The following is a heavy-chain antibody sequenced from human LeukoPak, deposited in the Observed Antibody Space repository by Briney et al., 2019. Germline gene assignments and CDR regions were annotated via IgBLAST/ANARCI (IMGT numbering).Heavy chain of an antibody. D-gene: IGHD4-17*01. CDR2: IDYSGST. V-gene: IGHV4-59*01. CDR1: GASISSYY. CDR3: AREAWVSGDSKYRYYGIDV. Sequence: PSETLSLTCTVSGASISSYYWSWIRQPSGKGLEWIGYIDYSGSTNYTPSLKSRVTISVDTSKSQFSLKLSSVTAADTALYYCAREAWVSGDSKYRYYGIDVWGQGTTVTVSS. J-gene: IGHJ6*02.